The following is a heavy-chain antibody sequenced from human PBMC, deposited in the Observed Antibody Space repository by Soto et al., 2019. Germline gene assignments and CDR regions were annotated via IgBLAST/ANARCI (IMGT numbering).Heavy chain of an antibody. CDR2: IFPRDSDT. Sequence: GESLKISCQTSGYTFTNYWIGRVRHMPGRGLEWMGLIFPRDSDTRYNSSFEGQVTISSDRSIATAYLQWTSLKASDTAIYFCARLGSRLQPIDYWGQGTRVTVSS. J-gene: IGHJ4*02. D-gene: IGHD3-10*01. CDR1: GYTFTNYW. V-gene: IGHV5-51*01. CDR3: ARLGSRLQPIDY.